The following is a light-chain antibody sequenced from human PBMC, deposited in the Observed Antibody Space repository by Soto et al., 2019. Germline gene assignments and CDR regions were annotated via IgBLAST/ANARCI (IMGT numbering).Light chain of an antibody. CDR3: QQYNNYSWT. Sequence: DTQLTQSPSTLSASVGDTVTITCRASQSVNTWLAWYQHKPGTAPKLLIYDAFILQSGVPSRFSGRGSGTEFTLSISSLQADDFATYYYQQYNNYSWTFGQGTKVEI. J-gene: IGKJ1*01. CDR1: QSVNTW. CDR2: DAF. V-gene: IGKV1-5*01.